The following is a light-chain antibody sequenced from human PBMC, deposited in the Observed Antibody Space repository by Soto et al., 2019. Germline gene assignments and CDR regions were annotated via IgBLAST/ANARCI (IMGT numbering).Light chain of an antibody. CDR3: QQYNNWLWT. Sequence: EIVMTQSPATVSVSPGERATLSCRASQSVNSNLVWYQHKPGQAPRLLIYGASTRATGIPARFSGSGSGTDFTLTISSLQSEDFALYYCQQYNNWLWTFGQGTRVGIK. CDR1: QSVNSN. V-gene: IGKV3-15*01. J-gene: IGKJ1*01. CDR2: GAS.